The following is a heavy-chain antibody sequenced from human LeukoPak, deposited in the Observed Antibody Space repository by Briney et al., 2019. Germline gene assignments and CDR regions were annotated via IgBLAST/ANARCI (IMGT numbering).Heavy chain of an antibody. CDR2: IKHDGSEI. J-gene: IGHJ5*02. Sequence: PGGSLRLSCAASGFSFSSYAVSWVRQAPGKGLEWVANIKHDGSEINYMDSVKGRFTISRDNAKNSLYLQMTSLRTEDTAVYYCARGYCSSTNCYKNWFDPWGQGTLVTVSS. CDR3: ARGYCSSTNCYKNWFDP. CDR1: GFSFSSYA. D-gene: IGHD2-2*02. V-gene: IGHV3-7*05.